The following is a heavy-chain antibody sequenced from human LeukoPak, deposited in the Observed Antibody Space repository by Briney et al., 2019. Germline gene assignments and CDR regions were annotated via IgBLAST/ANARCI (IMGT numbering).Heavy chain of an antibody. J-gene: IGHJ4*02. CDR1: GFTFSSYG. Sequence: PGRSLRLSCAASGFTFSSYGMHWVRQAPGKGLEWVAVLSYDGNKKYYADSVKGRFTISRDNSKNTLYLQMNSLRAEDTAVYYCAKGDTAMGTFDYWGQGTLVTVSS. V-gene: IGHV3-30*18. D-gene: IGHD5-18*01. CDR2: LSYDGNKK. CDR3: AKGDTAMGTFDY.